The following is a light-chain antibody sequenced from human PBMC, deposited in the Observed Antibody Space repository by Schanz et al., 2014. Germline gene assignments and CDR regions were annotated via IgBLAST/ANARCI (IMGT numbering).Light chain of an antibody. CDR1: QSITSW. CDR2: QAS. V-gene: IGKV1-5*03. Sequence: DVQMTQSPSTLSASVGDRVTITCRASQSITSWLAWYQQSPGKVPKLLIFQASSLESGVPSRFSGSGSGTEFTLTISSLQPDDFATYYCQQYSSHPYTFGQGTKLEIK. J-gene: IGKJ2*01. CDR3: QQYSSHPYT.